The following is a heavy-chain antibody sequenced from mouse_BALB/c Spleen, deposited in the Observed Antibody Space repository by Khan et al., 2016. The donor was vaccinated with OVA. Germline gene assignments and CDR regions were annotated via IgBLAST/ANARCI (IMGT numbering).Heavy chain of an antibody. D-gene: IGHD4-1*01. CDR3: ARLGPGFTY. CDR1: GYSITSDYA. J-gene: IGHJ3*01. Sequence: EVQLQESGPGLVKPSQSLSLTCSVAGYSITSDYAWNWIRQFPGNKLEWMGYISYSGSTSYNPSLKSRISITRDTSKNQFFLQLNSVTPEDTATYYCARLGPGFTYWGQGTLVTVSA. V-gene: IGHV3-2*02. CDR2: ISYSGST.